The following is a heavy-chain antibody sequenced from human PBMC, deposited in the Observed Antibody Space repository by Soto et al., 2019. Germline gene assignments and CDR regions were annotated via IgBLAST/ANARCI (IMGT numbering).Heavy chain of an antibody. D-gene: IGHD2-15*01. CDR2: INSDGSST. Sequence: EVQLVESGGGLVQPGESLRLSCAASGFTFSSYWMHWVRQAPGKGLVWVSRINSDGSSTSYAGSVKGRFTISRDNAKNTLYVQMNSLRAEDTAVYYCVRTSVVVAAATREDYWGQGTLVTVSS. CDR3: VRTSVVVAAATREDY. V-gene: IGHV3-74*01. J-gene: IGHJ4*02. CDR1: GFTFSSYW.